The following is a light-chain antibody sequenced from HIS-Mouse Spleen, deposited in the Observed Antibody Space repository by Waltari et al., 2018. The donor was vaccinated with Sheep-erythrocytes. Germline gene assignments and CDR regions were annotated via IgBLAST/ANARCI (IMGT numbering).Light chain of an antibody. V-gene: IGLV3-1*01. J-gene: IGLJ2*01. CDR3: QAWDSSTAV. CDR2: QDS. CDR1: KSGDKY. Sequence: SYELTQPPSVSVSPGQTASITCSGDKSGDKYACWYQQKPGQSPVLVIYQDSKRPSGIPGRFSGSNSGNTATLTIGGTQAMDEADCYCQAWDSSTAVFGGGTKLTVL.